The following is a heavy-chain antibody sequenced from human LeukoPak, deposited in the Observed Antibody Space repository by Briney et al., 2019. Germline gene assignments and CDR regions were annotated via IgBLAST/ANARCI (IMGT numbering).Heavy chain of an antibody. CDR2: FDPEDGET. CDR3: ATVKSSSSRDAFDI. Sequence: GASVKVSCKVSGYTLTELSMHWVRQAPGKGLEWMGGFDPEDGETIYAQKFQGRVTMTEDTSTDTAYMELSSLRSEDTAVYYCATVKSSSSRDAFDIWGQGTMVTVSS. D-gene: IGHD6-6*01. J-gene: IGHJ3*02. CDR1: GYTLTELS. V-gene: IGHV1-24*01.